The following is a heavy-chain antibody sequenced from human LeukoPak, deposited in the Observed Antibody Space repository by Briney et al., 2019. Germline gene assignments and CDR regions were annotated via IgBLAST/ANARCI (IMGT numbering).Heavy chain of an antibody. V-gene: IGHV1-2*02. CDR3: ARSPIGLGFFDY. Sequence: ASVKVSCKTSGYTVTGYYIHWLRQAPGQGLERMGWITPNSDGTDHAQKFQGRVTMTRDTSITTAYMELSSLRSDDTAVYYCARSPIGLGFFDYWGQGTLVTVSS. D-gene: IGHD7-27*01. CDR1: GYTVTGYY. J-gene: IGHJ4*02. CDR2: ITPNSDGT.